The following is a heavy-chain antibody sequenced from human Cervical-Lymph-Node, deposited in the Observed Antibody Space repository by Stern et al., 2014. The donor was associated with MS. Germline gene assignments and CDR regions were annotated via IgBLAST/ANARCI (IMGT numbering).Heavy chain of an antibody. D-gene: IGHD3-3*01. CDR2: FSTYNGNT. V-gene: IGHV1-18*01. CDR1: GYRFNSYG. CDR3: ARTNPLRFGNFHGIDV. J-gene: IGHJ6*02. Sequence: LVESGPEVKKPGASVTVSCKASGYRFNSYGINWVRQAPGKGLEWMGRFSTYNGNTEYAQKIQGRVTMTTDTSTGTAYMELRSLRSDDTAVYYCARTNPLRFGNFHGIDVWGQGTTVIVSS.